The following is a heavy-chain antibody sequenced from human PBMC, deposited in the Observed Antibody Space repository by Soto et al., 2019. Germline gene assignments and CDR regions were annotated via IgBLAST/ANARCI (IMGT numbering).Heavy chain of an antibody. D-gene: IGHD3-9*01. CDR3: ARDRGLTYYDILTGYYSYFDY. Sequence: ASVKVSCKASGYTFTSYGISWLRQAPGQGLEWMGWISAYNGNTNYAQKLQGRVTMTTDTSTSTAYMELRSLRADDTAVSYCARDRGLTYYDILTGYYSYFDYWGQGTLVTVSS. J-gene: IGHJ4*02. CDR2: ISAYNGNT. V-gene: IGHV1-18*01. CDR1: GYTFTSYG.